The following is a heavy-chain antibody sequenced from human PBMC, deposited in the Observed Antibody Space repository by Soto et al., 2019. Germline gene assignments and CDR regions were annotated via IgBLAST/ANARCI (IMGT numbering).Heavy chain of an antibody. D-gene: IGHD5-12*01. CDR3: ASPPIVGTTVNYYYGMDV. CDR2: IIPIFGTA. Sequence: QVHLVQSGAEVKKPGSSVKVSCKASGGTFSSYGISWVRQAPGKGLEWMGGIIPIFGTADYAQKFQGRVTITADESTSTAYMELSSLRSEDTAVYYCASPPIVGTTVNYYYGMDVWGQGTTVTVSS. J-gene: IGHJ6*02. V-gene: IGHV1-69*12. CDR1: GGTFSSYG.